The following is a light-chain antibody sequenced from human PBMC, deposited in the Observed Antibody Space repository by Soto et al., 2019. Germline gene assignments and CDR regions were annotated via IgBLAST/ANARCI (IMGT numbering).Light chain of an antibody. Sequence: DIQMTQSPSSLSASVGDRVTITCRASQGTNNYLAWYQQKPGRVPQLLIYGASTFRLGVPSRFSGSGSGTVFTLTISSLQPADVANYFCQQYYGALWGFGQGTWVEIK. V-gene: IGKV1-27*01. J-gene: IGKJ1*01. CDR1: QGTNNY. CDR3: QQYYGALWG. CDR2: GAS.